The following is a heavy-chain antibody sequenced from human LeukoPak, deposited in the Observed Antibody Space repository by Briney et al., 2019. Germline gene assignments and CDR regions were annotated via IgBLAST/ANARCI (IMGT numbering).Heavy chain of an antibody. CDR1: GFTFNTYA. J-gene: IGHJ4*02. D-gene: IGHD5-18*01. Sequence: GGSLGLSCAASGFTFNTYAMSWVRQAPGKGLEWVAVISYDGSMKYYADSVKGRFTISRDNSKNTLYLQMNSLRAEDTAVYYCAKDFRGYNYGYCFDYWGQGTLVTVSS. V-gene: IGHV3-30*18. CDR3: AKDFRGYNYGYCFDY. CDR2: ISYDGSMK.